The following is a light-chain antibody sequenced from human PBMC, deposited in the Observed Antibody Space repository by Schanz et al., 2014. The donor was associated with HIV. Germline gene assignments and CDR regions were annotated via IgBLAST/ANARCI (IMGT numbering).Light chain of an antibody. CDR1: QSVGNY. J-gene: IGKJ2*01. Sequence: EIVLTQSPATLSLSPGERATLSCRASQSVGNYLPWYQQKPGQAPRLLIYGASTRATGIPARFSGSGSGTEFTLTISSLQSEDFAVYYCQQYNNWPPYTFGQGTKLEIK. V-gene: IGKV3-15*01. CDR3: QQYNNWPPYT. CDR2: GAS.